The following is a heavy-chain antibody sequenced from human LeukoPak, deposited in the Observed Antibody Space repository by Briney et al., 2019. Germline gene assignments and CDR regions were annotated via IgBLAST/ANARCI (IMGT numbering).Heavy chain of an antibody. Sequence: SGPTLVNPTQTLTLTCTFSGFSLSTSGVGVGWIRQPPGKDLEWLPHIYWDDDKRYSPSLKSRLTITKDTSKNQVVLTMTNMDPVDTATYYCAHLTRFQTFGGVRGAFDIWGQGTMVTVSS. CDR2: IYWDDDK. CDR1: GFSLSTSGVG. D-gene: IGHD3-16*01. J-gene: IGHJ3*02. CDR3: AHLTRFQTFGGVRGAFDI. V-gene: IGHV2-5*02.